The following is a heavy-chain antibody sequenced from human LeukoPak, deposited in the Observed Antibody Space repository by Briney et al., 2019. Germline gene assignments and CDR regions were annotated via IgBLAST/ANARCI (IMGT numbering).Heavy chain of an antibody. J-gene: IGHJ4*02. CDR3: AKSPSYCGGDCYHGTDY. Sequence: GGSLRLSCAASGFTFRNYAMSWVRQAPGMGLKRVSAISGSGGSTYYADSVKGRFTISRDNSKNTLYLQMNSLRAEDTAVYYCAKSPSYCGGDCYHGTDYWGQGTLVTVSS. V-gene: IGHV3-23*01. D-gene: IGHD2-21*01. CDR2: ISGSGGST. CDR1: GFTFRNYA.